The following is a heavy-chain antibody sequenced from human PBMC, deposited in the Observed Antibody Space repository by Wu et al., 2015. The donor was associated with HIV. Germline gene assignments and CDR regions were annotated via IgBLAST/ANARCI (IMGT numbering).Heavy chain of an antibody. Sequence: QVQLVQSGAEVKKPGASVKVSCKASGYTFTGYYMHWVRQAPGQGLEWMGWINPNSGGTNYAQKFQGRVTMTRDTSISTAYMELSRLRSDDTAVYYCARAPVVTMVRGVPTYFDYWGQGTLVTVSS. CDR3: ARAPVVTMVRGVPTYFDY. D-gene: IGHD3-10*01. CDR1: GYTFTGYY. CDR2: INPNSGGT. J-gene: IGHJ4*02. V-gene: IGHV1-2*02.